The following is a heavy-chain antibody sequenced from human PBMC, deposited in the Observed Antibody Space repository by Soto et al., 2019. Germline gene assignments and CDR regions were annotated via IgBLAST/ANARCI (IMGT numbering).Heavy chain of an antibody. D-gene: IGHD5-18*01. J-gene: IGHJ5*02. V-gene: IGHV4-59*01. CDR3: ARVTAMEYGSWFDP. Sequence: PSETLSLTCTVSGGSISSYYWSWIRPPPGKGLEWIGYIYYSGSTNYNPSLKSRVTISVDTSKNQFSLKLSSVTAADTAVYYCARVTAMEYGSWFDPWGQGTLVTVS. CDR2: IYYSGST. CDR1: GGSISSYY.